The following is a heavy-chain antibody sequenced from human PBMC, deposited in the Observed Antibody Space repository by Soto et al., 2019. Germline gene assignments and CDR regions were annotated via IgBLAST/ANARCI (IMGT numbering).Heavy chain of an antibody. Sequence: PGESLKISCTGSGYSFTNYWIGWVRQMPEKGLEWMGIIYPGDSDTKYSPSFQGQVTISADKSISTAYLQWTSLKASDTAIYYCARQFCGGDCYRFYYSYMDVWGKGTTVTVSS. CDR2: IYPGDSDT. J-gene: IGHJ6*03. V-gene: IGHV5-51*01. D-gene: IGHD2-21*01. CDR1: GYSFTNYW. CDR3: ARQFCGGDCYRFYYSYMDV.